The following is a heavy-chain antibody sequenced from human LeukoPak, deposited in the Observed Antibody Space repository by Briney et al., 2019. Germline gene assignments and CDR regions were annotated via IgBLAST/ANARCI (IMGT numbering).Heavy chain of an antibody. CDR1: GGTFSSYA. J-gene: IGHJ4*02. V-gene: IGHV1-69*05. Sequence: SVKVSCKASGGTFSSYAISWVRQAPGQGLEWMGGIIPIFGTANYAQKFQGRVTITTDESTSTAYMELSSLRSEDTAVYYCARGIAAAGGTELCFDYWGQGTLVTVSS. CDR2: IIPIFGTA. D-gene: IGHD6-13*01. CDR3: ARGIAAAGGTELCFDY.